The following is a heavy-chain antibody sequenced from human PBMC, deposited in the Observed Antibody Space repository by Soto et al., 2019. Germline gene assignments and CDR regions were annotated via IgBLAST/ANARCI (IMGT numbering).Heavy chain of an antibody. J-gene: IGHJ4*02. D-gene: IGHD3-10*01. V-gene: IGHV3-7*04. CDR1: GFTFSNHW. Sequence: DVQLVASGGGLVQPGGSLTLPCAVSGFTFSNHWMGWVRQTPRKGLEWVANISPDGSGKYYVDSLKGRFTISRDNAKDSLYLHMSSLGVEDTGIYHGARWIRGTPDYWGQGTLVTVSS. CDR3: ARWIRGTPDY. CDR2: ISPDGSGK.